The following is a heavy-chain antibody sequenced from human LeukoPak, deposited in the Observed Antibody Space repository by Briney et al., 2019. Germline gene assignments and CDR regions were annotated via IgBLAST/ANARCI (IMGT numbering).Heavy chain of an antibody. CDR3: ANLPPYSYDGSGSYV. CDR2: VYTGGST. D-gene: IGHD3-22*01. J-gene: IGHJ4*02. CDR1: GGSVSDYY. Sequence: PSETLSLTCTVSGGSVSDYYWSWIRQTAGKELEWIGRVYTGGSTNYNPSLKSRVTMSLDESKNEVFLKLFSVTAADTAVYFCANLPPYSYDGSGSYVWGQGTLVAVSS. V-gene: IGHV4-4*07.